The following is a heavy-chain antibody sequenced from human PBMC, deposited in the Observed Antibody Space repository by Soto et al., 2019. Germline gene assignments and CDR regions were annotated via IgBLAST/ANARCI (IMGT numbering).Heavy chain of an antibody. Sequence: SETVSLTCAVSGFSISSGNYWGWIRKPPGKGLEWIGSIFHGGNTYYNPSLKSRVTISVDMSKNQFSLKLNSVTAADTAVYYCARARWYDAFDVWGQGTVVTVSS. D-gene: IGHD2-15*01. CDR3: ARARWYDAFDV. J-gene: IGHJ3*01. CDR2: IFHGGNT. V-gene: IGHV4-38-2*01. CDR1: GFSISSGNY.